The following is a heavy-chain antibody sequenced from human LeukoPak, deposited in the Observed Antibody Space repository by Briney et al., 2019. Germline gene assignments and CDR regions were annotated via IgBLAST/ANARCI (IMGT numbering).Heavy chain of an antibody. D-gene: IGHD5-12*01. V-gene: IGHV4-39*02. CDR1: GGSVSSSSYY. Sequence: KPSETLSLTCTVSGGSVSSSSYYWGWIRQPPGKGLEWIGNIYYNGNTYYNPSLKSRVTISVDTSKNHFSLKLTSVTAADTAVYYCARVYRGYDYPFDFWGQGTLVTVSS. J-gene: IGHJ4*02. CDR2: IYYNGNT. CDR3: ARVYRGYDYPFDF.